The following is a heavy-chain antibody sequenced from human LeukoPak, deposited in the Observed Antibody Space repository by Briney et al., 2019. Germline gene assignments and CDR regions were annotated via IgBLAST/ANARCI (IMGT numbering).Heavy chain of an antibody. D-gene: IGHD3-10*01. CDR2: INTNTGNP. CDR1: GGTFSSYV. Sequence: ASVKVSCKASGGTFSSYVINWVRQDPGQGLEGMGWINTNTGNPTYAQGFTGRFVFSLDTSVSTAYLQISSLNADDTAVYYCARANLWFGELGWIDPWGQGTQVTVSS. CDR3: ARANLWFGELGWIDP. V-gene: IGHV7-4-1*02. J-gene: IGHJ5*02.